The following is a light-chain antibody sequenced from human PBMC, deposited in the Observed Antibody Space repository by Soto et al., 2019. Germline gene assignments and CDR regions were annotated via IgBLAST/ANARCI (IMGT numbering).Light chain of an antibody. CDR1: SSDVGGYNY. Sequence: QSALTQPRSVSGSPGQSVTISCSGSSSDVGGYNYVSWFQKHPDKAPKLLIYDVNKRPSGVPDRFSGSKSGNTASLTISGLQTEDEADYYCCSYAGGPRVFGGGTKVTVL. CDR3: CSYAGGPRV. V-gene: IGLV2-11*01. J-gene: IGLJ3*02. CDR2: DVN.